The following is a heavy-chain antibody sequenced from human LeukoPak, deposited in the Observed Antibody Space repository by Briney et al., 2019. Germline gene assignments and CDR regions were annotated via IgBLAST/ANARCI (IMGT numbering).Heavy chain of an antibody. J-gene: IGHJ4*02. CDR3: SRESGAFCPFGY. CDR1: GGSISGTNW. Sequence: PSETLSLTCGVSGGSISGTNWWSWVRQPPGQGLEWIGEISLAGQTNYNPSLNGRVTMSLDKSSNQLSPNLTSVTAADTATYYCSRESGAFCPFGYWGQGTLVIVSS. V-gene: IGHV4/OR15-8*02. CDR2: ISLAGQT. D-gene: IGHD1-26*01.